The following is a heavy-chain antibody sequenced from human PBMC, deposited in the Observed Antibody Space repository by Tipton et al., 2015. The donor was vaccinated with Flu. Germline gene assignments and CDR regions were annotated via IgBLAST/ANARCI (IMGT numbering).Heavy chain of an antibody. J-gene: IGHJ4*02. Sequence: GSLRLSCAASGFTFSNAWMSWVRQAPGKGLEWVGRIKSKTDGGTTDYAAPVKGRFTISRDDSKNALYLQMNSLKTEDTAVYYCTTTLYDYIWGSYRSYYFDYWGQGTLVTVSS. CDR3: TTTLYDYIWGSYRSYYFDY. V-gene: IGHV3-15*01. CDR2: IKSKTDGGTT. D-gene: IGHD3-16*02. CDR1: GFTFSNAW.